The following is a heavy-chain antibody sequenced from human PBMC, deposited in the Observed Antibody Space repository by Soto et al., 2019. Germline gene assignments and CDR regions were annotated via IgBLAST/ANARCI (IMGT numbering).Heavy chain of an antibody. CDR3: ARQKVTSGNWLDP. CDR2: ISGSGDVI. D-gene: IGHD3-16*01. V-gene: IGHV3-48*03. CDR1: GFTFSTYE. Sequence: PGGSLILSCAASGFTFSTYEMNWVRQAPGKGLEWVSYISGSGDVIHYTVSVRGRFTISRDNAKNSLFLQMNSLRAEDSAVYYWARQKVTSGNWLDPWGPGNMVTV. J-gene: IGHJ5*02.